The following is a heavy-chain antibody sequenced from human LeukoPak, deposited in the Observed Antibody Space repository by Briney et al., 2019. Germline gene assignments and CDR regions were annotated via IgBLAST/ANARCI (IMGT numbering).Heavy chain of an antibody. D-gene: IGHD4-23*01. CDR1: AFTFSNYW. CDR2: IKEDGSEI. CDR3: ARDRGYSTFDY. J-gene: IGHJ4*02. V-gene: IGHV3-7*01. Sequence: LPGGSLRLSCAASAFTFSNYWMSWVRQAPGKGLEWVANIKEDGSEINHVDSVKGRFTISRDNAKNSPYLQMNSLRVDDTAVYYCARDRGYSTFDYWGQGTLVTVSS.